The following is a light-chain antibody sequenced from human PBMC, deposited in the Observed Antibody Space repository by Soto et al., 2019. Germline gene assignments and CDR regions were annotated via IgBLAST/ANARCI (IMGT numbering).Light chain of an antibody. CDR1: SSNIGAGYD. CDR3: QSYDSSLTL. V-gene: IGLV1-40*01. J-gene: IGLJ2*01. Sequence: QSVLTQPPSVSGAPGQRVTISCTGSSSNIGAGYDVHWYQQLPGTAPKLLIYGNSNRPSGVPDRFSGSKSGTSASLAITGLQAEDEADYYCQSYDSSLTLSGGGTQLTVL. CDR2: GNS.